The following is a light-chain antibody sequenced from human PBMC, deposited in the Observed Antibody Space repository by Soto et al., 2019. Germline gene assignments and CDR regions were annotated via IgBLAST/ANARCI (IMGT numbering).Light chain of an antibody. Sequence: IQVTQTPSTRSASVGCRSRSTRRASQRISNWLAWYQQKPGKAPTLLIYDVSRLESGVPSRFGGSGCRPETTYTIGIVIPDDLVSYSIQHYYRHPTFGQGTKVDIK. CDR2: DVS. CDR1: QRISNW. V-gene: IGKV1-5*01. CDR3: QHYYRHPT. J-gene: IGKJ1*01.